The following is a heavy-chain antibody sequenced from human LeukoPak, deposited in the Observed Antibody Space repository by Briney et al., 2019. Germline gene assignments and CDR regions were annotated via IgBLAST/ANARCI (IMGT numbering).Heavy chain of an antibody. CDR1: GFTFSSYS. CDR3: ARESICSY. D-gene: IGHD5-24*01. CDR2: ISSSSSTI. V-gene: IGHV3-48*01. J-gene: IGHJ4*02. Sequence: GGSLRLSCAVSGFTFSSYSMNWVRQAPGKGLEWVSYISSSSSTIYYADSVKGRFTISRDNAKNSLYLQMNSLRAEDTAVYYCARESICSYWGQGTLVTVSS.